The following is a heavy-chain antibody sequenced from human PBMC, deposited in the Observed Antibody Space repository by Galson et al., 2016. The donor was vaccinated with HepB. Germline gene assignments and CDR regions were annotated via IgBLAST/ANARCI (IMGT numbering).Heavy chain of an antibody. Sequence: SETLSLTCSVSGDSVSSSYWSWIRQPAGKGLEWIGRMHASGNNDYNPSLASRVSMSRDASKNQFSLTLSSVTAADTAVYYCAREVDTPMDSDAFDIWGQGTTVTVSS. CDR3: AREVDTPMDSDAFDI. V-gene: IGHV4-4*07. D-gene: IGHD5-18*01. CDR2: MHASGNN. CDR1: GDSVSSSY. J-gene: IGHJ3*02.